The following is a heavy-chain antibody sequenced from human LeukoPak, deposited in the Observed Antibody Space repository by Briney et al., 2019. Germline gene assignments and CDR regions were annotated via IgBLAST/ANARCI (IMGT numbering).Heavy chain of an antibody. CDR1: GFTFDDYG. J-gene: IGHJ3*02. D-gene: IGHD3-10*01. Sequence: PGGSLRLSCAASGFTFDDYGMSWVRQAPGKGLEWVSGINWNGGSTGYADSVKGRFTISRDNAKNSLYLQMNSLRAEDTALYYCARKGKYYGSGDDAFDIWGRGTMVTVSS. V-gene: IGHV3-20*04. CDR3: ARKGKYYGSGDDAFDI. CDR2: INWNGGST.